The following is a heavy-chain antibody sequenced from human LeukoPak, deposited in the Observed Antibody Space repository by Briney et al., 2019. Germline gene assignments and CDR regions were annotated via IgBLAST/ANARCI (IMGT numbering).Heavy chain of an antibody. J-gene: IGHJ4*02. Sequence: NPSETLSLTCTVSGGSISSYYWSWIRQPPGKGLEWIGKIYYSGTTNYNPSLKSRVTISADTSKNQFSLKVTSVTAADTAVYYCARAPGYCSGGSCYDYWGQGTLVTVSS. D-gene: IGHD2-15*01. CDR1: GGSISSYY. V-gene: IGHV4-59*01. CDR3: ARAPGYCSGGSCYDY. CDR2: IYYSGTT.